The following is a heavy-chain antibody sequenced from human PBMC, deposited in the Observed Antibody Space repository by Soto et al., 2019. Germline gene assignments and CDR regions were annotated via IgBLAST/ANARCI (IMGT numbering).Heavy chain of an antibody. CDR2: ISGSGGST. Sequence: PVGSLRLSCAASGFTFSSYAMSWVRQAPGKGLEWVSAISGSGGSTYYADSVKGRLTISRDNSKNTLYLQMNSLRAEDTAVYYCAKAGCSSTSCYRRGMDVWGQGTTVTVSS. V-gene: IGHV3-23*01. D-gene: IGHD2-2*02. CDR3: AKAGCSSTSCYRRGMDV. J-gene: IGHJ6*02. CDR1: GFTFSSYA.